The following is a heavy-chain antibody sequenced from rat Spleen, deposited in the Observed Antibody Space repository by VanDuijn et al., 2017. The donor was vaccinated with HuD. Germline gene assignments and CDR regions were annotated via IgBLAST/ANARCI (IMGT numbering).Heavy chain of an antibody. D-gene: IGHD1-12*02. J-gene: IGHJ2*01. Sequence: EVQMVESGGGLVQPGRSLKFSCAASGFTFSDYYMAWVRQAPTKGLEWVASISYDGGSTYYRDSVKGRFTISRDNGKSSLYLQMDSLRSEDTATYYCTTDHAMMVLPVDYWGQGVMVTVSS. CDR1: GFTFSDYY. V-gene: IGHV5-20*01. CDR3: TTDHAMMVLPVDY. CDR2: ISYDGGST.